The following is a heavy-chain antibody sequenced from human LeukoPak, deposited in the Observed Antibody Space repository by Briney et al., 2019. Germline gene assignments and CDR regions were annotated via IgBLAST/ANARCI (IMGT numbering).Heavy chain of an antibody. Sequence: GGSLRLSCVASGFTFSDYDMRWVRQDPGKGLEWVASMRNDGSQIYYADSVKGRFTISRDNSKNTLYLQMNSLRVEDTAIYYCAKDIGRRIFGVAYDAFHVWGQGTMVTVSS. J-gene: IGHJ3*01. CDR3: AKDIGRRIFGVAYDAFHV. CDR1: GFTFSDYD. D-gene: IGHD3-3*01. V-gene: IGHV3-30*02. CDR2: MRNDGSQI.